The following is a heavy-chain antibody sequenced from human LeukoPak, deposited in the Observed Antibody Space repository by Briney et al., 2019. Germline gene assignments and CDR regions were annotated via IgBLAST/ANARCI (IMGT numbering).Heavy chain of an antibody. Sequence: PGGSLRLSCAASGFTLSSYGMHWVRQAPGKGLEWVAVISYDGSNKYYADSVKGRFTISRDNSKNTLYLQMNSLRAEDTAVYYCAKDLGGGHDYWGQGTLVTVSS. CDR3: AKDLGGGHDY. D-gene: IGHD2-21*01. CDR1: GFTLSSYG. V-gene: IGHV3-30*18. J-gene: IGHJ4*02. CDR2: ISYDGSNK.